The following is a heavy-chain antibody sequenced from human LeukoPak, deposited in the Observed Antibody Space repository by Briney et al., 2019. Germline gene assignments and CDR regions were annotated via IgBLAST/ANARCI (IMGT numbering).Heavy chain of an antibody. CDR3: ARVFDSGSQAYFYYMDV. V-gene: IGHV4-4*02. Sequence: SETLSLTCAVSGGSISSSKWWSWVRQPPGKGLEWIGYIYSSGSTNYNPSLKSRVTMSVDTSKNQLSLKVSSVTAADTAVYYCARVFDSGSQAYFYYMDVWGKGTTVIISS. CDR1: GGSISSSKW. D-gene: IGHD3-10*01. J-gene: IGHJ6*03. CDR2: IYSSGST.